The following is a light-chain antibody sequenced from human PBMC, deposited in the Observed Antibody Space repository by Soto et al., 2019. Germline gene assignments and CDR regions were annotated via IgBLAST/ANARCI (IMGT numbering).Light chain of an antibody. V-gene: IGLV2-14*01. Sequence: QSALTQPASVSGSPGQSITISCSGTSSDVGAYNYVSWYQQHPDKAPKLMIYDVNNRPLGVSKRFSGSKSGNTASLTISGLQAEDEADYWCSSYTDSNTVLFGGGTKVTVL. CDR1: SSDVGAYNY. CDR2: DVN. CDR3: SSYTDSNTVL. J-gene: IGLJ2*01.